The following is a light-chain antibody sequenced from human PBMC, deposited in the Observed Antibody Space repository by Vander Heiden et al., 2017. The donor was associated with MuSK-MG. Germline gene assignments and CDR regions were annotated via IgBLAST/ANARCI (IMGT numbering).Light chain of an antibody. Sequence: DIQMTQSPSSLSASVGDRVTITCRASQSISSYLNWYQQKPGKAPKLLIYAASSLQSGVPSRFSGSGSGTDFTLTISSLQPEDFATYYCQQSDSTRQTFGQGTKVEIK. V-gene: IGKV1-39*01. CDR2: AAS. CDR3: QQSDSTRQT. J-gene: IGKJ1*01. CDR1: QSISSY.